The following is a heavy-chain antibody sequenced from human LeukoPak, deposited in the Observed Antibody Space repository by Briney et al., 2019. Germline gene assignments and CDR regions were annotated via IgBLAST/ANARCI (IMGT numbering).Heavy chain of an antibody. Sequence: GRSLRLSCAASGITFADYGMHWVRQAPGKGLVWVSRVNEDGSETNYADSVKGRFTLSRDNAKNTVYLQMNNLRAEDTAVYYCARAKPADFDLWGRGTLVTVSS. J-gene: IGHJ2*01. CDR3: ARAKPADFDL. CDR2: VNEDGSET. V-gene: IGHV3-74*01. CDR1: GITFADYG.